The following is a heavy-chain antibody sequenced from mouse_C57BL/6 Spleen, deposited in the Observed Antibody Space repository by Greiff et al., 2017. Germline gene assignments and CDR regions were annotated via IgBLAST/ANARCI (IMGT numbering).Heavy chain of an antibody. CDR2: ISSGSSTI. CDR1: GFTFSDYG. Sequence: EVHLVESGGGLVKPGGSLKLSCAVSGFTFSDYGLHWVRQAPAKGPVGVAYISSGSSTIYYAATVKGRFTISRDNAKNTLFLQMTSLRSEDTAMYYCARGLTGFDYWGQGTTLTVSS. D-gene: IGHD4-1*01. J-gene: IGHJ2*01. V-gene: IGHV5-17*01. CDR3: ARGLTGFDY.